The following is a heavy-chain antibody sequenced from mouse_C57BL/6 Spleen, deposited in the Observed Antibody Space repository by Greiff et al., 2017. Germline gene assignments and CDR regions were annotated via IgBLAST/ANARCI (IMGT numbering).Heavy chain of an antibody. Sequence: QVQLQQPGAELVKPGASVKLSCKASGYTFTSYWMQWVKQRPGQGLEWIGEIDPSDSYTNYNQKFKGKATLTVDTSSSTAYMQLSSLTSEDSAVYYCARRDNEEWYFDVWGTGTTVTVSS. CDR3: ARRDNEEWYFDV. V-gene: IGHV1-50*01. CDR2: IDPSDSYT. CDR1: GYTFTSYW. D-gene: IGHD3-3*01. J-gene: IGHJ1*03.